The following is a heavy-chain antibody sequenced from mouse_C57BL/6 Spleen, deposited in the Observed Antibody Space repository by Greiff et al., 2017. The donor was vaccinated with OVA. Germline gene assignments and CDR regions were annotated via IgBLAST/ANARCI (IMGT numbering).Heavy chain of an antibody. Sequence: QVQLQQSGPELVKPGASVKISCKASGYVFSSSWMNWVKQRPGKGLEWIGRIYPGDGDTNYNGKFKGKATLTADKSSSTAYMQLSSLTSEDSAVYCCARRVGSSFFYAMDYWGQGTSVTVSS. V-gene: IGHV1-82*01. CDR1: GYVFSSSW. CDR2: IYPGDGDT. D-gene: IGHD1-1*01. J-gene: IGHJ4*01. CDR3: ARRVGSSFFYAMDY.